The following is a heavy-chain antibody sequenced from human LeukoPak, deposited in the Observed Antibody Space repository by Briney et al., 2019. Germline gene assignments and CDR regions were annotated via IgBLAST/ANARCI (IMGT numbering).Heavy chain of an antibody. CDR3: ARAPRLTYRLDY. J-gene: IGHJ4*02. CDR2: IYSGGST. Sequence: PGGSLRLSCAASGFTVSSNYMSWVRQAPGKGLEWVSVIYSGGSTYYADSVKGRFTISRDNSKNTLYLQMNSLRAEDTAVYYCARAPRLTYRLDYWGQGTLVTVSS. V-gene: IGHV3-53*01. D-gene: IGHD3-9*01. CDR1: GFTVSSNY.